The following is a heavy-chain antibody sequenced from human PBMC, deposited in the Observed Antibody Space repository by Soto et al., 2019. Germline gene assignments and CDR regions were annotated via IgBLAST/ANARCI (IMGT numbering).Heavy chain of an antibody. J-gene: IGHJ4*02. CDR1: GDSMSSYY. D-gene: IGHD4-4*01. V-gene: IGHV4-59*01. CDR2: IYYSGST. Sequence: PSETLSLTCTVSGDSMSSYYWSWIRQPPGKGLEWIGYIYYSGSTTYNPSLRSRVTVSVDTSKNQFSLRLSSVTAADTAVYYCAIAKSNYQTFDHWGQGSRVTVSS. CDR3: AIAKSNYQTFDH.